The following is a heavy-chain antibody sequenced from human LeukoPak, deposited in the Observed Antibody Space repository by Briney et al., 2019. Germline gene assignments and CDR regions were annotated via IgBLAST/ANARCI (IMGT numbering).Heavy chain of an antibody. D-gene: IGHD1-14*01. Sequence: SETLSLTCTVSGYSISSGYYWGWIRQPPGKGLEWIGSIYHSGSTYYNPSLKSRVTISVDTSKNQFSLKLSSVTAADTAVYYCARDKVGTLIFDYWGQGTLVTVSS. CDR3: ARDKVGTLIFDY. CDR2: IYHSGST. J-gene: IGHJ4*02. V-gene: IGHV4-38-2*02. CDR1: GYSISSGYY.